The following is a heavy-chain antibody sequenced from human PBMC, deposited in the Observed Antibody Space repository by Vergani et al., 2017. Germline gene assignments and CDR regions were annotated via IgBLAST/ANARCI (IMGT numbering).Heavy chain of an antibody. Sequence: QVQLVQSGAEVKKPGASVKVSCKVSGYTLTELSMHWVRQAPGKGLEWMGGFDPEDGETIYAQKFQGRVTMTEDTSTDTAYMELSRLRSDDTAVYYCARGEYNSSWFFTYYYYYGMDVWGQGTTVTVSS. CDR3: ARGEYNSSWFFTYYYYYGMDV. V-gene: IGHV1-24*01. CDR2: FDPEDGET. J-gene: IGHJ6*02. D-gene: IGHD6-13*01. CDR1: GYTLTELS.